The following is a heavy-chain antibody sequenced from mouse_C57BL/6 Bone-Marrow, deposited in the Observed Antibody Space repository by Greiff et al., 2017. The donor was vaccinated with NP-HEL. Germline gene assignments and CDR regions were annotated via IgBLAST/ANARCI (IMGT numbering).Heavy chain of an antibody. Sequence: VQLQQSGPELVKPGASVKISCKASGYAFSSSWMNWVKQRPGKGLEWIGRIYPGDGDTNYNGKFKGKATLTAGKSSSTAYMQLSSLTSEDSSIYFCAVLADSAMDYRGQETSVAVSS. J-gene: IGHJ4*01. CDR1: GYAFSSSW. V-gene: IGHV1-82*01. CDR2: IYPGDGDT. D-gene: IGHD2-13*01. CDR3: AVLADSAMDY.